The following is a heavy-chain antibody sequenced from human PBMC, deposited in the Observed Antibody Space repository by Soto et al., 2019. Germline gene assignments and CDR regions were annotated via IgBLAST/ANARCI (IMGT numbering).Heavy chain of an antibody. CDR1: GVSISSSY. CDR2: IYYSGST. Sequence: SETLSLTCTVSGVSISSSYWSWIRQPPGKGLEWIGYIYYSGSTNYNPSLKSRVTISVDTPKNQLSLKLSSVTAADTAVYYCARDHYYYDSSGYYYWLDPWGQGTLVTVSS. D-gene: IGHD3-22*01. J-gene: IGHJ5*02. V-gene: IGHV4-59*01. CDR3: ARDHYYYDSSGYYYWLDP.